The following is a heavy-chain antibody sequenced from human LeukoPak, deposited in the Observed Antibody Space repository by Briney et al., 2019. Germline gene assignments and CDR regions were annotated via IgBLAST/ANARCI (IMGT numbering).Heavy chain of an antibody. CDR2: INHSGST. CDR3: ARGGQLVLSYYFDY. CDR1: GGSFSGYY. Sequence: SETLSLTCAVYGGSFSGYYWSWIRQPPGKGLEWIGEINHSGSTNYNPSLKSRVTISVDTSKNQFSLKLSSVTAADTAVYYCARGGQLVLSYYFDYWGQGTLVTVSS. J-gene: IGHJ4*02. V-gene: IGHV4-34*01. D-gene: IGHD6-6*01.